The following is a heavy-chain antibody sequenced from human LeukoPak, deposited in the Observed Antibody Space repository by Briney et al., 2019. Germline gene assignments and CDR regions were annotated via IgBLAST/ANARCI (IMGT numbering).Heavy chain of an antibody. Sequence: GGSLRLSCAASGFTFSSYVMHWVRQAPGKGLEWVAFIRYDGSNKYYADSVKGRFTISRDNSKNTLYLQMNNLRAEDTAVYYCAKEMPSSIAARAEAFDIWGQGTMVTVSS. D-gene: IGHD6-6*01. CDR3: AKEMPSSIAARAEAFDI. J-gene: IGHJ3*02. CDR2: IRYDGSNK. V-gene: IGHV3-30*02. CDR1: GFTFSSYV.